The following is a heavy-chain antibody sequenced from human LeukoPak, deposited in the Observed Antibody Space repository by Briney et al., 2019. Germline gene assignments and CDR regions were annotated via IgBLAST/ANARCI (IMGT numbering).Heavy chain of an antibody. D-gene: IGHD5-12*01. V-gene: IGHV2-5*01. Sequence: SGPTLVKPTHTLTLTCTLSGFALSTTGVGVGWIRQPPGKALEWLALIYWSDDKRYSTSLKSRLTITRDPSKHQVVLTITNMDPVDTAPYYCAHSSGYSGYERYYGMDVWGQGTTVTVSS. CDR1: GFALSTTGVG. CDR2: IYWSDDK. J-gene: IGHJ6*02. CDR3: AHSSGYSGYERYYGMDV.